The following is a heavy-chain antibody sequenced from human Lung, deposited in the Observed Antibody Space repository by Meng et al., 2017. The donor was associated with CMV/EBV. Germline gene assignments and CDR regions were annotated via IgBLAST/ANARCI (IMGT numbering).Heavy chain of an antibody. J-gene: IGHJ4*02. CDR1: GFTVSSNY. D-gene: IGHD5-12*01. CDR3: AREMGLRYDY. V-gene: IGHV3-66*02. Sequence: LTCAASGFTVSSNYMSWVRQAPGKGLEWVSVIYSGGSTYYADSVKGRFTISRDNSKNTLYLQMNSLRAEDTAVYYCAREMGLRYDYWGQGALVTVSS. CDR2: IYSGGST.